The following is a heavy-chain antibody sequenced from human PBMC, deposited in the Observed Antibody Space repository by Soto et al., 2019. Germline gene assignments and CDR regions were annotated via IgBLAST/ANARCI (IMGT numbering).Heavy chain of an antibody. Sequence: ASVKVSCKASGGTFSSYTISWVRQAPGQGLEWMGRIIPILGIANYAQKFQGRVTITADKSTSTAYMELSSLRSEDTAVYYCARGYCSGGSCLRYMDVWGKGTTVTVSS. J-gene: IGHJ6*03. CDR1: GGTFSSYT. D-gene: IGHD2-15*01. CDR3: ARGYCSGGSCLRYMDV. CDR2: IIPILGIA. V-gene: IGHV1-69*02.